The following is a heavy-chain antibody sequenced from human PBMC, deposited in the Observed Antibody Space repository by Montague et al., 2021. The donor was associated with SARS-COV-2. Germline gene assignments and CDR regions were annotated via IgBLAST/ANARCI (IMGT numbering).Heavy chain of an antibody. J-gene: IGHJ4*02. CDR3: EKSRETSGSSFERGEDY. Sequence: SLRLSCAASGFTVNTYSMTWVRQAPGKGLEWVSAIGGSGAGTYYADSVKGRFTTSRNNSKNTLFLQMNILRAEDTALYYWEKSRETSGSSFERGEDYWGQGTLVTVSS. V-gene: IGHV3-23*01. D-gene: IGHD1-26*01. CDR2: IGGSGAGT. CDR1: GFTVNTYS.